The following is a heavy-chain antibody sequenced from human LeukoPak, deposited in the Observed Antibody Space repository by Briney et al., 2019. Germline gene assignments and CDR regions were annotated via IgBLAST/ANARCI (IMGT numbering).Heavy chain of an antibody. CDR3: ARDLSDIVVVPAALGVDAFDI. Sequence: PSGTLSLTCTVSGGSISSGSYYWSWIRQPAGKGLEWIGRIYTSGSTNYNPSLKSRVTISVDTSKNQFSLKLSSVTAADTAVYYCARDLSDIVVVPAALGVDAFDIWGQGTMVTVSS. J-gene: IGHJ3*02. D-gene: IGHD2-2*01. V-gene: IGHV4-61*02. CDR2: IYTSGST. CDR1: GGSISSGSYY.